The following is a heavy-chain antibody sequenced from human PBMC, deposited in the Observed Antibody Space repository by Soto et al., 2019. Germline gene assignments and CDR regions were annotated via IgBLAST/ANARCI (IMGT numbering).Heavy chain of an antibody. CDR2: IKQDGSEK. CDR1: GFTFSSYW. V-gene: IGHV3-7*03. CDR3: ARVGDCSSTSCYGGYYYYGMDV. J-gene: IGHJ6*02. Sequence: VQLVESGGGVVQPGRSLRLSCAASGFTFSSYWMSWVRQAPGKGLEWVANIKQDGSEKYYVDSVKGRFTISRDNAKNSLYLQMNSLRAEDTAVYYCARVGDCSSTSCYGGYYYYGMDVWGQGTTVTVSS. D-gene: IGHD2-2*01.